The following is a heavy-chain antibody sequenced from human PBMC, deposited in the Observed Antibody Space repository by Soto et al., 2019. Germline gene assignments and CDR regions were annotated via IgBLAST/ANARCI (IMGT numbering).Heavy chain of an antibody. V-gene: IGHV4-59*01. Sequence: SETLSLTCTVSGGSISSYYWSWIRQPPGKGLEWIGYIYYSGSTNYNPSLKSRVTISVDTSKNQFSLKLSSVTAADTAVYYCARDSYYDYVWGSPDAFDIWDQGTMVTVSS. CDR3: ARDSYYDYVWGSPDAFDI. CDR1: GGSISSYY. CDR2: IYYSGST. D-gene: IGHD3-16*01. J-gene: IGHJ3*02.